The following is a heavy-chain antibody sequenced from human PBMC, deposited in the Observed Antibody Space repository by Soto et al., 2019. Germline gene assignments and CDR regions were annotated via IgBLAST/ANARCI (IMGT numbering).Heavy chain of an antibody. D-gene: IGHD2-15*01. CDR1: GDSVSINSAA. CDR3: ARDGWQLPQLLNWFDP. V-gene: IGHV6-1*01. J-gene: IGHJ5*02. Sequence: PSQTLSLTCAISGDSVSINSAAWNLIRQSPSRGLEWLGRTYYRSKWYNDYAVSVKSRITINPDTSKNQFSLQLNSVTPEDTAVYYCARDGWQLPQLLNWFDPWGQGTLVTVSS. CDR2: TYYRSKWYN.